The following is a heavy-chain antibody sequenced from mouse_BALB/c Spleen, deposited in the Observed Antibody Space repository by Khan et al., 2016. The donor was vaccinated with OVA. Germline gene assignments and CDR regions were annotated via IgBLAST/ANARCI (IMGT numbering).Heavy chain of an antibody. J-gene: IGHJ3*01. CDR3: AREWGAWFPY. V-gene: IGHV1-7*01. CDR1: GYTFINYW. CDR2: INPSTGYT. Sequence: QVRLQQSGAELAKPGASVKMSCKASGYTFINYWILWVKQRPGQGLEWIGYINPSTGYTEYNQNFKDKATLTADKSSSTAYMQLSSLTSEDSAVYFCAREWGAWFPYWGQGTLVTVSA.